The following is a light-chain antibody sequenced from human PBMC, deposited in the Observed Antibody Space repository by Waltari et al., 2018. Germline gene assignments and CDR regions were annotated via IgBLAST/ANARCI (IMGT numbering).Light chain of an antibody. CDR3: HAWDTNTAV. V-gene: IGLV3-1*01. CDR1: SLGDTY. J-gene: IGLJ2*01. CDR2: EDY. Sequence: SYELSQTPSVSVSPGQTATIPCSGASLGDTYVSWYQQKAGQSPVRVIYEDYKRPSGIPERFSGSSSGNTATLTISGTQAMDEADYYCHAWDTNTAVFGGGTKVTVL.